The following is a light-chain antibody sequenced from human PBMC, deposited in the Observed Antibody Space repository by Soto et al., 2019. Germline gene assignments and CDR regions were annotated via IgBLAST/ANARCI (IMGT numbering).Light chain of an antibody. CDR1: TSNIGSNT. J-gene: IGLJ1*01. CDR2: SNN. Sequence: QSVLTRPPSASVTPGQRVTSSCSGSTSNIGSNTVNWYQQLPGTAPKLLIYSNNQRPSGVPDRFSGSKSGTSASLAISGLQSEDEADYYCAAWDDSLSGYVFGTGTKVTVL. CDR3: AAWDDSLSGYV. V-gene: IGLV1-44*01.